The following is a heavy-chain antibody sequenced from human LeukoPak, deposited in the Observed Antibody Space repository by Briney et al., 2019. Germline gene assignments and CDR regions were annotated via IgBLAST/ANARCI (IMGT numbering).Heavy chain of an antibody. CDR1: GFTFSSYA. CDR3: ARDGNAFDI. D-gene: IGHD1-26*01. CDR2: ISYDGSNK. Sequence: GGSLRLSCAASGFTFSSYAMHWVRQAPGKGLEWVAVISYDGSNKYYADSVKGRFTISRDNSKNTLYLQMNSLRAEDTAVCYCARDGNAFDIWGQGTMVTVSS. V-gene: IGHV3-30-3*01. J-gene: IGHJ3*02.